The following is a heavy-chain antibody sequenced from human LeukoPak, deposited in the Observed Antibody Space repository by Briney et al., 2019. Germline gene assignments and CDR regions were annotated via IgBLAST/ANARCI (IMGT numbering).Heavy chain of an antibody. J-gene: IGHJ4*02. CDR3: ARVNSLLASSWGL. D-gene: IGHD6-13*01. CDR1: GFTFSSYA. V-gene: IGHV3-7*01. CDR2: IKQDGSEK. Sequence: GGSLRLSCAASGFTFSSYAMSWVRQAPGKGLEWVANIKQDGSEKYYVDSVKGRFTISRDNAKTSLFLQMNSLRSEDTALYYCARVNSLLASSWGLWGQGTLVTVSS.